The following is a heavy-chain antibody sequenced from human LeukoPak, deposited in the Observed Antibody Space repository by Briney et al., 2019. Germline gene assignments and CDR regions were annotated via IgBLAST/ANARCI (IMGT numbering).Heavy chain of an antibody. Sequence: SGGSLRLSCAASGFSSSNYAMTWVRQAPGKGLERVSAISGSDGSTYYSDSVTGRFTISRDNSKNTLYLQMTSLRTDDTAVYYCAKDGYDFWSAYQIDLWGQGTLVTVSS. D-gene: IGHD3-3*01. J-gene: IGHJ5*02. CDR3: AKDGYDFWSAYQIDL. V-gene: IGHV3-23*01. CDR1: GFSSSNYA. CDR2: ISGSDGST.